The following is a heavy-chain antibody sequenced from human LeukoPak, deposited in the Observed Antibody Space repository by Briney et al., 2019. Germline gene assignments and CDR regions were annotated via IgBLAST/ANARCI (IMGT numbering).Heavy chain of an antibody. CDR2: IYYSGST. D-gene: IGHD1-26*01. Sequence: PSETLSLTCTVSGVSISSGGYYWSWIRQHPGKGLEWIGYIYYSGSTNYNPSLKSRVTISVDTSKSQFFLKLSSVTAADTAVYYCARLSGSPWYWGQGTLVTVSS. CDR3: ARLSGSPWY. V-gene: IGHV4-61*08. J-gene: IGHJ4*02. CDR1: GVSISSGGYY.